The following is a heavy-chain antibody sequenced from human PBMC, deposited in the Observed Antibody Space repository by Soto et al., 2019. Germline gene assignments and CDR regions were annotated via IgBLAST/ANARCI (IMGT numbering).Heavy chain of an antibody. V-gene: IGHV4-61*01. CDR1: GGSVSSGSYY. D-gene: IGHD6-13*01. Sequence: QVQLQESGPGLVKPSETLSLTCTVSGGSVSSGSYYWNWIRQPPGKGLEYIGYIFYSGSTNYNPSLKSRVTISVDTSKNQFSLKLSSVTAADTAVYYCARRSYSSTWSFDYWGQATLVTVSS. J-gene: IGHJ4*02. CDR2: IFYSGST. CDR3: ARRSYSSTWSFDY.